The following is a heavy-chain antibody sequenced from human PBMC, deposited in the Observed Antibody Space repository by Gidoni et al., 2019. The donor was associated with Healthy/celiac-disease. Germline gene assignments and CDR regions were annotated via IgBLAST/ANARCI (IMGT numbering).Heavy chain of an antibody. Sequence: QVQLVQSGAEVKKPGASVKVSCKASGYTFTSYGISWLRQAPGQGLEWMGWISAYNGNTNYAQKLQGRVTMTTDKSTSTAYMELRSLRSDDTAVYYCARDMAYDFWSGYSPYYYYGMDVWGQGTTVTVSS. CDR2: ISAYNGNT. CDR1: GYTFTSYG. V-gene: IGHV1-18*01. J-gene: IGHJ6*02. D-gene: IGHD3-3*01. CDR3: ARDMAYDFWSGYSPYYYYGMDV.